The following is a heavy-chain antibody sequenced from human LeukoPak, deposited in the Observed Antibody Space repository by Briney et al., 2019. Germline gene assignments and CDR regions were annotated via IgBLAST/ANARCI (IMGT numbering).Heavy chain of an antibody. J-gene: IGHJ4*02. Sequence: GGSLRLSCAASGFTFSTYGMHWVRQAPGKGLEWVTLFSSDGYTTYYADSVKGRFTISRDNSQNALYLQMNSLRAEDTAVYYCAKEREMATRYYFDYWGQGTLVTVSS. CDR3: AKEREMATRYYFDY. D-gene: IGHD5-24*01. CDR2: FSSDGYTT. V-gene: IGHV3-30*18. CDR1: GFTFSTYG.